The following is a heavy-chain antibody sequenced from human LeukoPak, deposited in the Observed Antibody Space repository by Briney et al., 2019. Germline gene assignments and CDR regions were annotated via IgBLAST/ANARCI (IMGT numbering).Heavy chain of an antibody. CDR1: GGSISSYY. J-gene: IGHJ6*02. Sequence: SETLSLTCTVSGGSISSYYWSWIRQPPGKGLEWIGYINHSGSTNYNPSLKSRVTISVDTSKNQFSLKLSSVTAADTAVYYCAREGYSYRYYYYGMDVWGQGTTVTVSS. CDR2: INHSGST. V-gene: IGHV4-59*12. D-gene: IGHD5-18*01. CDR3: AREGYSYRYYYYGMDV.